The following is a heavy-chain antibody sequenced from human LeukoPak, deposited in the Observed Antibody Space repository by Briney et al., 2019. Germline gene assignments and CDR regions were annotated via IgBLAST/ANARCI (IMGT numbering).Heavy chain of an antibody. D-gene: IGHD2-2*01. CDR2: INHSGST. Sequence: PSETLSLTCAVYGGSFSGYYWSWIRQPPGKGLEWIGEINHSGSTNYNPSLKSRVTISVDTSKNQFSLKLSSVTAADTAVYYCARACRCSSTSCYEQRLYYYYYYYMDVWGKGATVTVSS. V-gene: IGHV4-34*01. CDR3: ARACRCSSTSCYEQRLYYYYYYYMDV. CDR1: GGSFSGYY. J-gene: IGHJ6*03.